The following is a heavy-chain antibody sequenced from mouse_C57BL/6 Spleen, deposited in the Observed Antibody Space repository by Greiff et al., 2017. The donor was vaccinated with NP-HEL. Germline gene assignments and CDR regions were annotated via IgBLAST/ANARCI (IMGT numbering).Heavy chain of an antibody. CDR2: INYDGSST. V-gene: IGHV5-16*01. CDR3: ARGWLGGSYFDY. J-gene: IGHJ2*01. D-gene: IGHD2-3*01. CDR1: GFTFSDYY. Sequence: EVKLVESEGGLVQPGSSMKLSCTASGFTFSDYYMAWVRQVPEKGLEWVANINYDGSSTYYLDSLKSRFIISRDNAKNILYLQMSSLKSEDTATYYCARGWLGGSYFDYWGQGTTLTVSS.